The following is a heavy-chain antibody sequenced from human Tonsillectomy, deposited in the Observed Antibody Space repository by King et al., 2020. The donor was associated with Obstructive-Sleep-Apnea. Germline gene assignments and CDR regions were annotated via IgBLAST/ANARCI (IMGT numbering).Heavy chain of an antibody. CDR3: ARASPPIPRYYYDSSGTAFDI. V-gene: IGHV4-39*07. CDR1: SGSISSSSYY. D-gene: IGHD3-22*01. CDR2: IYYSGST. J-gene: IGHJ3*02. Sequence: QLQESGPGLVKPSGTLSLTCTVSSGSISSSSYYCGWVRQPPGKGLEWIGSIYYSGSTYYNPPLKSRVILSFETSKNQFSLKLCSVTAADTAVYYCARASPPIPRYYYDSSGTAFDIWGQGTLVTVSS.